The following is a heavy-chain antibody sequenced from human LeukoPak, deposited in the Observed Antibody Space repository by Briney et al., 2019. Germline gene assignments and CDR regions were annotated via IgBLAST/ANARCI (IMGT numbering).Heavy chain of an antibody. Sequence: GGSLRLSCAASGFTFSSYAMSWVRQAPGKGLEGVSVISGSGGSTYYAESVKGRFTISRDNSKNTLYLQMNSLRAEDTAVYYCANSPHYYGTSYWGQGTLVTVSS. V-gene: IGHV3-23*01. CDR1: GFTFSSYA. CDR3: ANSPHYYGTSY. D-gene: IGHD3-10*01. J-gene: IGHJ4*02. CDR2: ISGSGGST.